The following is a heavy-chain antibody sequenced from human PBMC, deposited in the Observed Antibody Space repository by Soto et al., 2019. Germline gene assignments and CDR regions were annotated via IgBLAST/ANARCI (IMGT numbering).Heavy chain of an antibody. Sequence: GGSLRLSCAASGFTFDDYGMSWVRQGPGKGLEWVSSITKNSDRTYYAASVKGRFTISRDNSKNAVFLQLNSLRDEDTALYYCAEGGFYDGFDYWGQGTLVTVSS. D-gene: IGHD5-12*01. CDR2: ITKNSDRT. CDR3: AEGGFYDGFDY. J-gene: IGHJ4*02. V-gene: IGHV3-23*01. CDR1: GFTFDDYG.